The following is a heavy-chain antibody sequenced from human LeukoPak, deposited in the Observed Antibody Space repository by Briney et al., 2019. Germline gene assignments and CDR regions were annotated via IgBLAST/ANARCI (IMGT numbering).Heavy chain of an antibody. CDR3: ASGSWYVSDY. D-gene: IGHD6-13*01. Sequence: ASVKVSCKVSGYTLTELSMHWMRQAPGKGIEWMGGFDPEDGETIYAQKFQGRVTMTEDTSTDTAYMDLSSLRSEDTAVYYCASGSWYVSDYWGQGTLVTVSS. J-gene: IGHJ4*02. V-gene: IGHV1-24*01. CDR2: FDPEDGET. CDR1: GYTLTELS.